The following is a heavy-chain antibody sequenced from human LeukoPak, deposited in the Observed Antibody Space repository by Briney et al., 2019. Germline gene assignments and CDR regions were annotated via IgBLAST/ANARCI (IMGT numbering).Heavy chain of an antibody. CDR2: MYSSGST. J-gene: IGHJ4*02. CDR3: ARGIEFYGDSGY. D-gene: IGHD4-17*01. V-gene: IGHV4-59*01. Sequence: SETLSLTCTVSGGSISGSYWGWIRQAPGKGREWIAYMYSSGSTNFNPSLKRRVTISIDTSKNQFSLKMISLTAADTAIYYCARGIEFYGDSGYWGQGILVTLSS. CDR1: GGSISGSY.